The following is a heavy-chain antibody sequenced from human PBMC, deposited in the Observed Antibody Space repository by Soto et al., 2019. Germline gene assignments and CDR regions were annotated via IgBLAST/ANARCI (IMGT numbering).Heavy chain of an antibody. CDR2: ISSSSSYI. Sequence: EVQLVESGGGLVKPGGSLRLSCAASGLTFSSYSMNWVRQAPGKGLEWVSSISSSSSYIYYGDSVKGRFTISRDNAKNSLYLQMNSPRAEATAVYYCARPGNYYYYYMDVWGKGTTVTASS. CDR1: GLTFSSYS. CDR3: ARPGNYYYYYMDV. J-gene: IGHJ6*03. V-gene: IGHV3-21*01.